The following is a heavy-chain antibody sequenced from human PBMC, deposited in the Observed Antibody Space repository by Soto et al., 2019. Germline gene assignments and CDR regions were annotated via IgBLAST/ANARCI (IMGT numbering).Heavy chain of an antibody. CDR3: ARGFYHYDILTGYPFGYYGMDV. CDR2: INPNSGGT. D-gene: IGHD3-9*01. CDR1: GYTFTCYY. V-gene: IGHV1-2*02. J-gene: IGHJ6*02. Sequence: ASVKVSCKASGYTFTCYYMPWVRQAPGQGLEWMGWINPNSGGTNYAQKFQGRVTMTRDTSISTAYMELSRLRSDDTAVYYCARGFYHYDILTGYPFGYYGMDVWGQGTTVTVSS.